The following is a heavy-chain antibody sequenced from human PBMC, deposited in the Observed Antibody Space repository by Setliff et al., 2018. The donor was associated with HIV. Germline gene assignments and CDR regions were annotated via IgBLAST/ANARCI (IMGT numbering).Heavy chain of an antibody. CDR3: ASSAGAVPTTAPYGDYYYYFYMDV. J-gene: IGHJ6*03. V-gene: IGHV1-69*05. CDR2: IIPIFGTP. D-gene: IGHD1-1*01. CDR1: GGIFSRFA. Sequence: SVKVSCKASGGIFSRFAFSWVRQAPGQGLEWMGGIIPIFGTPNYAQKFQGRVTITTDESTNTVYMELYSLTSEDTATYYCASSAGAVPTTAPYGDYYYYFYMDVWGKGTTVTVSS.